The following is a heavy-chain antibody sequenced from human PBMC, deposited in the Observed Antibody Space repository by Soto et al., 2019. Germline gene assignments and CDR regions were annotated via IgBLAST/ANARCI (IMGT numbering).Heavy chain of an antibody. CDR1: GGSINTYY. CDR3: ARDPRGGGLDGMDV. Sequence: TLSLTCTVSGGSINTYYWTWIRQPPGKGLEWIGYIYYSGGTNYHPSLKSRVTISVDTSKNQFSLKLSSVTAADTAVYYCARDPRGGGLDGMDVWGQGTTVTVSS. D-gene: IGHD6-25*01. CDR2: IYYSGGT. V-gene: IGHV4-59*01. J-gene: IGHJ6*02.